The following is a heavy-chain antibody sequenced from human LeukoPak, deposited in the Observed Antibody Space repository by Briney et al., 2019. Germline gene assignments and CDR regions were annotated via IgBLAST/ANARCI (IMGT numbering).Heavy chain of an antibody. Sequence: SVKVSCKASGGTFSSYAISWVRQAPGQGLEWMGGIILIFGTANYAQKFQGRVTITADESTSTAYMELSSLRSEDTAVYYCASRAPGIVPLNYYYYMDVWGKGTTVTVSS. CDR2: IILIFGTA. CDR1: GGTFSSYA. J-gene: IGHJ6*03. V-gene: IGHV1-69*13. D-gene: IGHD2-15*01. CDR3: ASRAPGIVPLNYYYYMDV.